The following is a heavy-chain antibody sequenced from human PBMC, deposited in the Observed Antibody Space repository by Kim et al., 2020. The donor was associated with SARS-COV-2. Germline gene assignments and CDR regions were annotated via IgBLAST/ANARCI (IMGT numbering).Heavy chain of an antibody. Sequence: QGRVTMTRDTSTSTVYMELSSLRSEDTAVYYCARDFREYSSSSARSFFDYWGQGTLVTVSS. V-gene: IGHV1-46*01. D-gene: IGHD6-6*01. CDR3: ARDFREYSSSSARSFFDY. J-gene: IGHJ4*02.